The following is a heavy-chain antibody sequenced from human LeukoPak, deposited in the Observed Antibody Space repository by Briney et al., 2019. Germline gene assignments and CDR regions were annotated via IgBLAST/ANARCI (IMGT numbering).Heavy chain of an antibody. J-gene: IGHJ6*03. D-gene: IGHD2-2*01. Sequence: SETLSLTCGVYGGSFSAYYWSWVRQPPGKGLEWIGEIDHSGSANYNSSLKPRVTLSVDTSKKTLSLRLTSVTAADTAVYFCARVRTSSLLGYFYMDAWGKGATVTVSS. CDR2: IDHSGSA. CDR1: GGSFSAYY. CDR3: ARVRTSSLLGYFYMDA. V-gene: IGHV4-34*01.